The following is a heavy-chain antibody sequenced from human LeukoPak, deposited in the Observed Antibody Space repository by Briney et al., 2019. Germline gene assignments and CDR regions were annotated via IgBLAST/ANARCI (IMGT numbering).Heavy chain of an antibody. CDR3: AREPAAIGNVNHAPDAFDI. CDR2: IYTSGST. V-gene: IGHV4-61*02. CDR1: GGSFSSGSYY. D-gene: IGHD2-2*01. Sequence: YPSETLSLTCTVSGGSFSSGSYYWSWIRQPAGKGLEWIGRIYTSGSTNYNPSLKSQVTISVDTSKNQFSLKLSFVTAADTAVYYCAREPAAIGNVNHAPDAFDIWGQGTMVTVSS. J-gene: IGHJ3*02.